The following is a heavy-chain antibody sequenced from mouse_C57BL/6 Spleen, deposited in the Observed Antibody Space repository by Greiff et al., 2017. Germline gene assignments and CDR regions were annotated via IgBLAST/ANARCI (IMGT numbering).Heavy chain of an antibody. V-gene: IGHV1-81*01. CDR3: ARSRGYEHDRAMDY. Sequence: VKLQESGAELARPGASVKLSCKASGYTFTSYGISWVKQRPGQGLEWIGEIYPRSGNTYYNEKFKGKATLTADKSSSTAYMELRSLTSEDSAVYFCARSRGYEHDRAMDYWGQGTSVTVSS. CDR2: IYPRSGNT. J-gene: IGHJ4*01. D-gene: IGHD2-4*01. CDR1: GYTFTSYG.